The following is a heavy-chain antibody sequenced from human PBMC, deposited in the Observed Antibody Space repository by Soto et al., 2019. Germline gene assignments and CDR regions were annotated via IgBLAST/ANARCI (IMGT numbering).Heavy chain of an antibody. D-gene: IGHD3-9*01. J-gene: IGHJ2*01. V-gene: IGHV4-4*07. CDR1: GVSITPYF. Sequence: QVQLQESGPGLVKPSETLSLTCTVSGVSITPYFWSWIRQPAGKAPEWVGHIYASGRTTYNPSLKSGVTMFLSQTQVSLRLTAVTAADTAVYYCARHFDVEPSLDQYYFDLWGRGALVTVSS. CDR2: IYASGRT. CDR3: ARHFDVEPSLDQYYFDL.